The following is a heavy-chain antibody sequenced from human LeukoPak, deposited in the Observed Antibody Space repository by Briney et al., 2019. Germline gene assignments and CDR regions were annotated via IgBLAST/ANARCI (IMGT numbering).Heavy chain of an antibody. CDR3: VRALGSSSADF. V-gene: IGHV3-7*01. J-gene: IGHJ4*02. CDR2: IKQDGSEN. CDR1: GFTFTRYW. D-gene: IGHD6-6*01. Sequence: PGGSLRLSCAASGFTFTRYWMSWVRQAPGKGLEWVANIKQDGSENYYVDSVEGRFTISRDNAKNSLSLQMNSLRGEDTAVYYCVRALGSSSADFWGQGTLVTVSS.